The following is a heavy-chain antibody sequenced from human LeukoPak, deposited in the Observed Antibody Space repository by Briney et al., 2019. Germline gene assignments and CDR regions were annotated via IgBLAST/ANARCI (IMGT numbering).Heavy chain of an antibody. V-gene: IGHV4-4*07. CDR1: GGSLSSYY. D-gene: IGHD6-19*01. CDR2: IYTSGST. J-gene: IGHJ2*01. CDR3: ARLDSSGWSFLDLWYFDL. Sequence: PSETLSLTCTVSGGSLSSYYWSWLRQPAGKGLEWIGRIYTSGSTNYNPSLKSRVTMSVDTSKNQFSLNLSSVTAADTAVYYCARLDSSGWSFLDLWYFDLWGRGTLVTVSS.